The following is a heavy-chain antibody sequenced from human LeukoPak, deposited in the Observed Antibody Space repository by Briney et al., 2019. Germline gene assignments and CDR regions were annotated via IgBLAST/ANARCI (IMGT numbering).Heavy chain of an antibody. CDR2: IYTSGST. Sequence: PSETLSLTCTVSGGSISSGSYYWSWIRQPAGKGLEWIGRIYTSGSTNYNPSLKSRVTISVDTSKNQFSLKLSSVTAADTAVYYCARDQDGMDVWGKGTTVTVSS. CDR1: GGSISSGSYY. J-gene: IGHJ6*04. V-gene: IGHV4-61*02. CDR3: ARDQDGMDV.